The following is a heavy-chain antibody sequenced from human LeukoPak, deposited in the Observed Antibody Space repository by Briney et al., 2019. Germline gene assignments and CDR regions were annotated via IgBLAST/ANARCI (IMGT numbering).Heavy chain of an antibody. CDR3: ARARNTRGYQLLSNYYYGMDV. J-gene: IGHJ6*04. CDR2: ISAYNGNT. CDR1: GYTSTSYG. Sequence: ASVKVSCKASGYTSTSYGISWVRQAPGQGLEWMGWISAYNGNTNYAQKLQGRVTMTTDTSTSTAYMELRSLRSDDTAVYYCARARNTRGYQLLSNYYYGMDVWGKGTTVTVSS. V-gene: IGHV1-18*04. D-gene: IGHD2-2*01.